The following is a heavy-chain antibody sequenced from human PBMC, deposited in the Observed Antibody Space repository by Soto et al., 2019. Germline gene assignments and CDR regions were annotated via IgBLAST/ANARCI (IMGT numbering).Heavy chain of an antibody. CDR3: ARGGGYRYGSPSGYGMDV. D-gene: IGHD5-18*01. CDR2: IIPLFGTA. Sequence: QVQLVQSGAEVKKPGSSVKVSCKASGGTFSSYAISWVRQAPGQGLEWMGGIIPLFGTANYGQKFQGRVTITADESTSTAYMELSSLRSEDTAVYYCARGGGYRYGSPSGYGMDVWGQGTTVTVSS. CDR1: GGTFSSYA. V-gene: IGHV1-69*01. J-gene: IGHJ6*02.